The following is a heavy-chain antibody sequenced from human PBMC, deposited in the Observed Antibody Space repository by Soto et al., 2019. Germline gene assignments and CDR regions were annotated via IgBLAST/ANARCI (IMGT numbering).Heavy chain of an antibody. D-gene: IGHD3-10*01. V-gene: IGHV4-34*01. CDR2: INHSGST. Sequence: QVQLQQWGAGLLKPSETLSLTCAVCGGSFSGYYWSWIRQPPGKGLEWIGEINHSGSTNYNPSLKSRVTISVDTSKNQFSLKLSSVTAADTAVYYCARGPTMVSDYWGQGTLVTVSS. J-gene: IGHJ4*02. CDR1: GGSFSGYY. CDR3: ARGPTMVSDY.